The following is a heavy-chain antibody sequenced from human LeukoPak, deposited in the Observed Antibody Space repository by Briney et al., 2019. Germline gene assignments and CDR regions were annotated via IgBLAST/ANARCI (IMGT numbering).Heavy chain of an antibody. J-gene: IGHJ5*02. Sequence: SETLSLTCAVSGDSISSSNWWSCVRQTPGKGLEWIGEIYHSGSTNYNPSLKSRATISVDKSKNQFSLKLTSVTAADTAVYYCAKGVTTRSTEFDPWGQGTLVTVSS. CDR2: IYHSGST. V-gene: IGHV4-4*02. CDR3: AKGVTTRSTEFDP. D-gene: IGHD2-21*02. CDR1: GDSISSSNW.